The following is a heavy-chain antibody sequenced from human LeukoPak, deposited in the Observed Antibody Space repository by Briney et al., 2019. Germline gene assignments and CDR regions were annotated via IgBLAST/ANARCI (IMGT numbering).Heavy chain of an antibody. CDR2: INHSGST. J-gene: IGHJ6*03. D-gene: IGHD4-17*01. Sequence: SETLSLTCAVYGVSFSGYYWSWIRQPPGKGLEWIGEINHSGSTNYNPSLKSRVTISVDTSKNQFSLKLSSVTAADTAVYYCARGYGDYQSRYYYMDVWGKGTTVTVSS. CDR3: ARGYGDYQSRYYYMDV. CDR1: GVSFSGYY. V-gene: IGHV4-34*01.